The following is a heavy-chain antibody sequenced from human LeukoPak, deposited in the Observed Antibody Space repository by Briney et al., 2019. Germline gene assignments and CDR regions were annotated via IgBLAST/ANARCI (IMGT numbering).Heavy chain of an antibody. V-gene: IGHV3-7*01. D-gene: IGHD2-2*01. J-gene: IGHJ4*02. CDR2: IKEDGSTK. Sequence: GGSLRLSCAASGFNLGTYWMSWVRQAPGKGLEWVANIKEDGSTKFYVGTVKGRFIISRDNAKRSLYLQMNSLRVEDTAIYYCARDGGYCRGITCPGDFWGQGTLVTVSP. CDR1: GFNLGTYW. CDR3: ARDGGYCRGITCPGDF.